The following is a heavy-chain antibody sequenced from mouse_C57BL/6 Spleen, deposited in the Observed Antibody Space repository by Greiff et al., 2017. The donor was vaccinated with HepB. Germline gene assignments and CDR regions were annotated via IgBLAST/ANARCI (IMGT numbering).Heavy chain of an antibody. Sequence: QVQLQQPGAELVKPGASVKLSCKASGYTFTSYWMQWVKQRPGQGLEWIGEIDPSDSYTNYNQKFKGKATLTVDTSSSTAYMQLSSLTSEDSAVYYGASYGNYEGYWGQGTTLTVSS. CDR2: IDPSDSYT. V-gene: IGHV1-50*01. CDR1: GYTFTSYW. CDR3: ASYGNYEGY. J-gene: IGHJ2*01. D-gene: IGHD2-1*01.